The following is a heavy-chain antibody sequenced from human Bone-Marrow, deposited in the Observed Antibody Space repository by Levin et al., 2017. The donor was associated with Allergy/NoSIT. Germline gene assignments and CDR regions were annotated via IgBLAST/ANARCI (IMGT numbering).Heavy chain of an antibody. CDR1: GFIFSNYG. V-gene: IGHV3-33*01. CDR3: ARGARPRGRSRHLDGFDI. Sequence: GESLKISCAASGFIFSNYGIHWVRQAPGKGLEWVAVIWYDGSHEYYADSVKGRINNSRVNSKNTLSLQTIRLRDADAALYYCARGARPRGRSRHLDGFDIWGQGTMVTVSS. CDR2: IWYDGSHE. J-gene: IGHJ3*02.